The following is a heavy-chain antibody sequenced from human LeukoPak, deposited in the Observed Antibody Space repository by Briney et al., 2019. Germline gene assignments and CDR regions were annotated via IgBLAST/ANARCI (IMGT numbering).Heavy chain of an antibody. CDR2: INPNSGGT. CDR1: GYTFSSYY. V-gene: IGHV1-2*02. D-gene: IGHD6-13*01. CDR3: ARRGVAAAVCFDY. Sequence: ASVKVSCKASGYTFSSYYIHWVRQAPGQGLEWMGWINPNSGGTNYAQKFQGRVTITADKSTSTAYMELRSLGSDDTAVYYCARRGVAAAVCFDYWGQGTLVTVSS. J-gene: IGHJ4*02.